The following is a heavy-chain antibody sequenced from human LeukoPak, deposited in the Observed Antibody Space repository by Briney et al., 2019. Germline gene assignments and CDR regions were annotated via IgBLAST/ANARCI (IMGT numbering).Heavy chain of an antibody. CDR3: ARGGGEVDY. V-gene: IGHV3-21*01. D-gene: IGHD3-16*01. J-gene: IGHJ4*02. Sequence: GGSLRLSCAASGFTFSSYSMNWVRQAPGKGLEWVSSISSSSSYIYYADSVKGRFTISRDNAKNSLYLQMNSLRGEDTAVFYCARGGGEVDYWGQGTLVTVSS. CDR2: ISSSSSYI. CDR1: GFTFSSYS.